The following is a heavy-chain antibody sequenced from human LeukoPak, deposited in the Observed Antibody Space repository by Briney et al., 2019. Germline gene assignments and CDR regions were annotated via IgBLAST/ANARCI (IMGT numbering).Heavy chain of an antibody. Sequence: SETLSLTCSVSGGSLTNYYWGWIGQPPGKGLEFIGYIHSDGTTNYDSSLQSRVAISLDTSKIQFSLRLYSVTAADTALYFCARLNFRGGEALHFDSWGQGTLVTVSS. CDR2: IHSDGTT. CDR1: GGSLTNYY. CDR3: ARLNFRGGEALHFDS. V-gene: IGHV4-4*09. J-gene: IGHJ4*02. D-gene: IGHD3-16*01.